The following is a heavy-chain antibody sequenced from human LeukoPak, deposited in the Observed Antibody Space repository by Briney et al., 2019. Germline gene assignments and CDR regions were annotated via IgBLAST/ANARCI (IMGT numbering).Heavy chain of an antibody. CDR1: GGSISSGGYY. D-gene: IGHD1-26*01. V-gene: IGHV4-30-2*01. Sequence: SQTPSLTCTVSGGSISSGGYYSSWIPQQRGKGLECIGYIYHSGSTYYNPSLKSRVTISVDRSKNQFSLKLSSVTAADTVVYYCARVSSGSYYGVDYWGQGTLVTVSS. CDR3: ARVSSGSYYGVDY. J-gene: IGHJ4*02. CDR2: IYHSGST.